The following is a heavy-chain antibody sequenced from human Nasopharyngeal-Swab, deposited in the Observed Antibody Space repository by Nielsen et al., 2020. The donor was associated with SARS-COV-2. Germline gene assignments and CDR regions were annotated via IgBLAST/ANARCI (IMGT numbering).Heavy chain of an antibody. CDR2: IYYSGTT. CDR3: ARAIKIFGVVVGSFDP. J-gene: IGHJ5*02. D-gene: IGHD3-3*01. CDR1: GGSMNSNNYY. Sequence: SETLSLTCTVSGGSMNSNNYYWGWIRQPPEKGLEWIGSIYYSGTTYYNPSLKSRVTISLDTSKNQFSLKLNSLTAADTAVYFCARAIKIFGVVVGSFDPWGQGTLVTVSS. V-gene: IGHV4-39*07.